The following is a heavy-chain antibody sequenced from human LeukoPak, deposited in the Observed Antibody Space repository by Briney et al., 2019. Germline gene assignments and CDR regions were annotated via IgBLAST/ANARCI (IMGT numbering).Heavy chain of an antibody. CDR2: ISANNGNR. V-gene: IGHV1-18*01. Sequence: ASVKVSCKASGYTFTNYGISWVRQAPGQGLEWMGWISANNGNRNYALKLQDRVSMTTDTSTSTAYMELRSLRSDDAAVYYCARQGYGGHSRGAADYWGQGTLVTVSS. D-gene: IGHD4-23*01. CDR1: GYTFTNYG. CDR3: ARQGYGGHSRGAADY. J-gene: IGHJ4*02.